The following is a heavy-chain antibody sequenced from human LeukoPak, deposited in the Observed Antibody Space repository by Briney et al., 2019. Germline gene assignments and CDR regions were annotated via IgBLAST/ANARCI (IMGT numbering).Heavy chain of an antibody. D-gene: IGHD5-18*01. CDR1: GYTFTSYY. V-gene: IGHV1-46*01. CDR3: ARESERGYSYGYALDY. Sequence: GASVKVSCKASGYTFTSYYMHWVRQAPGQGLEWMGIINPSGGSTSYAQKFQGRVTMTRDTSTSTVYTELSSLRSEDTAVYYCARESERGYSYGYALDYWGQGTLVTVSS. J-gene: IGHJ4*02. CDR2: INPSGGST.